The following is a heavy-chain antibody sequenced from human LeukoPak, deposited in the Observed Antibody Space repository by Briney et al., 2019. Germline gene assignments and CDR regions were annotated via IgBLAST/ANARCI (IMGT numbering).Heavy chain of an antibody. CDR1: GFTFSIYS. Sequence: GGSLRLSCAASGFTFSIYSMNWVRQAPGKGLEWVSSISSSSSYIYYADSVKGRFTISRDNAKKSLYLQMNSLRAEDTAVYYCARGGQRGEGDYWGQGTLVTVSS. CDR3: ARGGQRGEGDY. V-gene: IGHV3-21*01. J-gene: IGHJ4*02. CDR2: ISSSSSYI. D-gene: IGHD3-16*01.